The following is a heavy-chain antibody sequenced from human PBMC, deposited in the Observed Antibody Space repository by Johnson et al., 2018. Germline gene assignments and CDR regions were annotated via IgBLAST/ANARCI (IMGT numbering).Heavy chain of an antibody. CDR1: GYTFNSYD. V-gene: IGHV1-8*01. D-gene: IGHD3-22*01. CDR3: ARRESGFGYYYMDV. Sequence: QVQLVESGAEVKKPGASVKVSCKASGYTFNSYDFNWVRQASGQGLEWMGWMNPNSGNTGYAQKFQGRVTMTRNTSITTAYMELGSLRSEDTAVYYCARRESGFGYYYMDVGGKGTTVTVSS. CDR2: MNPNSGNT. J-gene: IGHJ6*03.